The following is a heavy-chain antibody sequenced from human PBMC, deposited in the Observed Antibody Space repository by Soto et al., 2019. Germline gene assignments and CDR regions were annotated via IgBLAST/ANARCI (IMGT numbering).Heavy chain of an antibody. CDR2: IDPSDSYT. V-gene: IGHV5-10-1*01. D-gene: IGHD4-17*01. Sequence: PGQSLKVSCKTSGYSFTSYWITWVRQMPGKGLEWMGRIDPSDSYTNYGPSFQGHVTISADKSISTAYLQWSSLKASDTAMYYCARPDRPHDYGDFGGYWGQGTLVTVSS. J-gene: IGHJ4*02. CDR1: GYSFTSYW. CDR3: ARPDRPHDYGDFGGY.